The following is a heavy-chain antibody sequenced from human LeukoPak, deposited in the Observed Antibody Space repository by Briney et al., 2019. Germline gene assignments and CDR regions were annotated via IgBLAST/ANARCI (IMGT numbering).Heavy chain of an antibody. D-gene: IGHD2-21*01. Sequence: SQTLSLTCTVSGASISRGSHYWSWIRQPAGKGLEWIGEINHSGSTNYNPSLKSRVTISVDTSKNQFSLKLSSVTAADTAVYYCARHSPLSPPDYWGQGTLVTVSS. CDR1: GASISRGSHY. J-gene: IGHJ4*02. CDR2: INHSGST. CDR3: ARHSPLSPPDY. V-gene: IGHV4-61*09.